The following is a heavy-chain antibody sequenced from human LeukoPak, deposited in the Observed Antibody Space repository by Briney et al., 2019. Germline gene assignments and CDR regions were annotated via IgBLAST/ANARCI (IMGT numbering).Heavy chain of an antibody. Sequence: AASVKVSCKASGYTFTSFAMNWVRQAPGQGLEWMGWINTNTGNPTYAQGFTGRFVFSLDTSVSTAYLQISSLKAEDTAVYYCARVPLRDTIRFDQWGQGTLVTVSS. D-gene: IGHD3-9*01. V-gene: IGHV7-4-1*02. CDR2: INTNTGNP. CDR1: GYTFTSFA. J-gene: IGHJ4*02. CDR3: ARVPLRDTIRFDQ.